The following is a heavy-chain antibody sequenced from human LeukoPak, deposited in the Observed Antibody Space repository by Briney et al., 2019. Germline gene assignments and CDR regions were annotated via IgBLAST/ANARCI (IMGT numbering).Heavy chain of an antibody. J-gene: IGHJ5*02. CDR2: INHSGST. V-gene: IGHV4-34*01. CDR1: GGSLSGYY. CDR3: ARLVATRGGVNWFDP. D-gene: IGHD5-12*01. Sequence: SETLSLTCAVYGGSLSGYYWSWIRQPPGKGLEWIGEINHSGSTNYNPSLKSRVTISVDTSKNQFSLKLSSVTAADTAVYYCARLVATRGGVNWFDPWGQGTLVTVSS.